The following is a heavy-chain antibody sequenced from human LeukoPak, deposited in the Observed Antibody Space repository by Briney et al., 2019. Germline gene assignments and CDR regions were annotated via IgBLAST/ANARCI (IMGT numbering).Heavy chain of an antibody. CDR2: INHSGST. CDR1: GGSFSGYY. Sequence: SETLSLTCAVYGGSFSGYYWSWIRQPPGKGLEWIGEINHSGSTNYNPSLKSRVTISVDTSKNQFSLKLSSVTAADTAVYYCARVRFGGDDAFDIWGQGTMVTVSS. CDR3: ARVRFGGDDAFDI. J-gene: IGHJ3*02. V-gene: IGHV4-34*01. D-gene: IGHD3-10*01.